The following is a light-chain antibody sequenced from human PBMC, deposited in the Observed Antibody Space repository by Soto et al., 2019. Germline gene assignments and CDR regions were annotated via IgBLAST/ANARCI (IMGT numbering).Light chain of an antibody. Sequence: EIVLTQSPGTLSLSPGERATLSCRASQSVGSSYLAWYQQKPGQAPRLLIYGASIRATGIPDRFSGSGSGTDFTLTISRLAPEDSAVYYCQQYGSSPTLFTFGPGTKVDIK. CDR2: GAS. J-gene: IGKJ3*01. CDR3: QQYGSSPTLFT. V-gene: IGKV3-20*01. CDR1: QSVGSSY.